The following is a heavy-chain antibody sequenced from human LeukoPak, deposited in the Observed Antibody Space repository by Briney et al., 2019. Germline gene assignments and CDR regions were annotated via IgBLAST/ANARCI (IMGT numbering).Heavy chain of an antibody. CDR2: IIPIFGTA. CDR3: ARDCSSTSCQDY. J-gene: IGHJ4*02. CDR1: GGTFSSDA. Sequence: SVKVSCKASGGTFSSDAISWVRQAPGQGLEWMGGIIPIFGTANYAQKFQGRVTITTDETTSTAYMELSSLRSEDTAVYYCARDCSSTSCQDYWGQGTLVTVSS. V-gene: IGHV1-69*05. D-gene: IGHD2-2*01.